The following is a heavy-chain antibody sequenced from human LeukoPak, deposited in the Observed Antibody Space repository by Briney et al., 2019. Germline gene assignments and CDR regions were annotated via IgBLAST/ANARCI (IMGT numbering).Heavy chain of an antibody. D-gene: IGHD4-23*01. CDR2: ISSTGSTM. J-gene: IGHJ3*02. CDR3: AREFTTVVTLDAFDI. CDR1: GFTFSTYE. Sequence: GGSLRLSCAASGFTFSTYEMNWVRQAPGKGLEWVSYISSTGSTMNYADSVKGRFTISRDNAKNSLYLQMNSLRAEDTAVYYCAREFTTVVTLDAFDIWGQGTMVTVSS. V-gene: IGHV3-48*03.